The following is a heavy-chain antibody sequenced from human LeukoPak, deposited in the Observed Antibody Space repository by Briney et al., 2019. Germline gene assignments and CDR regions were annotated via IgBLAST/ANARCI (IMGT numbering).Heavy chain of an antibody. CDR1: GDSVSRGSYY. D-gene: IGHD1-26*01. Sequence: SETLSLTCTISGDSVSRGSYYWSWIWQPPGKGLEWIGHIYYSGRTNYNPSLKSRVTISIDTSKNQFSLKLSSVTAADTAVYYFARGGGIYNWFDPWGQGTLVTVSS. V-gene: IGHV4-61*01. J-gene: IGHJ5*02. CDR2: IYYSGRT. CDR3: ARGGGIYNWFDP.